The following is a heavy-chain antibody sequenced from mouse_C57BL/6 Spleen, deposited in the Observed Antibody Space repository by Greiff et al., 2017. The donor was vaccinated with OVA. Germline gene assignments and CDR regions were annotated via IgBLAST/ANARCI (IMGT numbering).Heavy chain of an antibody. CDR1: GYTFTSYW. CDR3: ARWATRDYFDY. J-gene: IGHJ2*01. D-gene: IGHD3-3*01. V-gene: IGHV1-52*01. CDR2: IDPSDSET. Sequence: QVQLQQPGAELARPGSSVKLSCKASGYTFTSYWMHWVKQRPIQGLEWIGNIDPSDSETHYNQKFKDKATLTVDKSSSTAYMQLSSLTSEDSAVYYCARWATRDYFDYWGQGTTLTVSS.